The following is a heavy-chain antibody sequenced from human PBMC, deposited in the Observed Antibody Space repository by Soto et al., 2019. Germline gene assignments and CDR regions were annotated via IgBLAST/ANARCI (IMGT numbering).Heavy chain of an antibody. J-gene: IGHJ4*02. Sequence: GGSLRLSCAASGFTFSDYYMSWIRQAPGKGLEWVSYISSSGSTIYYADSVKGRFTISRDNAKNSLYLQMNSLRAEDTAVYYCEREAPDGGYSYDFDYWGQGTLVTVSS. V-gene: IGHV3-11*01. CDR1: GFTFSDYY. CDR2: ISSSGSTI. D-gene: IGHD5-18*01. CDR3: EREAPDGGYSYDFDY.